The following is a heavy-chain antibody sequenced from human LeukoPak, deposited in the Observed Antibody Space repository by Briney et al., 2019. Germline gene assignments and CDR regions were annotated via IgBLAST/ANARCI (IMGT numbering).Heavy chain of an antibody. J-gene: IGHJ4*02. Sequence: SETLSLTCAVYGGSFSGYYWSWIRQPPGKGLEWIGEINHSGSTNYNPSLRSRVTISVDTSKNQFSLKLSSVTAADTAVYYCARGGAAGPSEHTAMADFDYWGQGTLVTVSS. CDR1: GGSFSGYY. CDR3: ARGGAAGPSEHTAMADFDY. CDR2: INHSGST. V-gene: IGHV4-34*01. D-gene: IGHD5-18*01.